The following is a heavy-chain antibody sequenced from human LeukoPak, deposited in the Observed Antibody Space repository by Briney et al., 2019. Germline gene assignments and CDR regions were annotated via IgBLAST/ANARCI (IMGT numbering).Heavy chain of an antibody. J-gene: IGHJ3*02. CDR3: ARDSVGDYGDEYAFDI. D-gene: IGHD4-17*01. Sequence: ASVKVSCKASGYTFTSYGISWVRQAPGQGLEWMGWISAYNGNTNYAQKLQGRVTMTTDTSTSTAYMELRSLRSDDTAVYYCARDSVGDYGDEYAFDIWGQGTMVTVSS. CDR2: ISAYNGNT. CDR1: GYTFTSYG. V-gene: IGHV1-18*01.